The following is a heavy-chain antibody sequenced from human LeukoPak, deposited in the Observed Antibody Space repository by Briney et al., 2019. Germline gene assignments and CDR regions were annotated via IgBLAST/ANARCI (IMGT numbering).Heavy chain of an antibody. D-gene: IGHD3-22*01. CDR1: AASITNNAYF. V-gene: IGHV4-39*07. CDR3: ARGLVDYELPKGYIDY. CDR2: ISYSQSA. Sequence: PSETLSLTWIVAAASITNNAYFWVWIRQPPGKALEWIGTISYSQSAYYNTSLRSRFTLSVDTSKSQFSLKLRSVTAADTAVYFCARGLVDYELPKGYIDYWGQGTLVTVSS. J-gene: IGHJ4*02.